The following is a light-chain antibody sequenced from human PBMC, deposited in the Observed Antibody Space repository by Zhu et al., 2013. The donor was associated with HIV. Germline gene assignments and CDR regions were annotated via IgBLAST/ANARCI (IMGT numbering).Light chain of an antibody. CDR3: QQYGASPLT. J-gene: IGKJ4*01. CDR1: QSVGSTF. V-gene: IGKV3-20*01. CDR2: GAS. Sequence: DIVLTQSPGTLSVSPGERATLSCRTSQSVGSTFLAWYQQKPGQAPRLLIYGASSRAPGIPDRFSGSGSGTDFTLTISRVEPEDFAVYYCQQYGASPLTFGGGTTVEIK.